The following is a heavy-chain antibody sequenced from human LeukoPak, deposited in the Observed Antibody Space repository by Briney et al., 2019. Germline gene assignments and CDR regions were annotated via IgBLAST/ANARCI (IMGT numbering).Heavy chain of an antibody. CDR1: GFTFDNYG. V-gene: IGHV3-49*04. CDR3: SRVRNPYGDKESRYYYYMDV. CDR2: IRSKAYGRTT. D-gene: IGHD4-23*01. J-gene: IGHJ6*03. Sequence: GSLRLSCAASGFTFDNYGLNWVRQAPGKGLEWVCFIRSKAYGRTTEYAASVKGRFTISRDDSKNIAYLQMDSLQTEDTAVYYCSRVRNPYGDKESRYYYYMDVWGLGTTVTVSS.